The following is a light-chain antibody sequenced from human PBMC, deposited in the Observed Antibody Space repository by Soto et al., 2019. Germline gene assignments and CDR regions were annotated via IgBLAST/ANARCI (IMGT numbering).Light chain of an antibody. Sequence: QAALTQPPPPARSPWQSVTPSSTGNSNDVGSFNYVSWYQHHPGKAPKLIIYEVYKRPSGVLDRFSGSKSGNTAALTVSGLQAEDGADYYCSSYVGTNSYVFGTGTKSPS. CDR1: SNDVGSFNY. V-gene: IGLV2-8*01. J-gene: IGLJ1*01. CDR3: SSYVGTNSYV. CDR2: EVY.